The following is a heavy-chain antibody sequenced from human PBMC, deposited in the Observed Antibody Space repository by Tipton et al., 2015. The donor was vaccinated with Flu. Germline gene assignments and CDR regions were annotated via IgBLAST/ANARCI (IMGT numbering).Heavy chain of an antibody. J-gene: IGHJ4*02. CDR2: IYPSGAT. D-gene: IGHD3-10*02. Sequence: TLSLTCTVSSGSIRSTNYFCAWFRQPPGKRLELIGSIYPSGATYYNPSLKSRVTLSVDTSKSQFSLMLRSVTAADTAIYYCARLSYYDVDLKNFYFDHWGQGVLVTVSS. CDR3: ARLSYYDVDLKNFYFDH. CDR1: SGSIRSTNYF. V-gene: IGHV4-39*01.